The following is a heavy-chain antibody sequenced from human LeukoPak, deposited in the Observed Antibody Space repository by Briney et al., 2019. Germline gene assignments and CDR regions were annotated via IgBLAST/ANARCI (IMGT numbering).Heavy chain of an antibody. CDR1: GYTFTSYD. D-gene: IGHD2-21*01. V-gene: IGHV1-8*01. CDR3: TRSVRNGHIDY. Sequence: GASVKVSCKASGYTFTSYDINWVRQATGQGLEWMGWMNPNSGDTGYAQKFQGRVTVTRSTSISTAYMGLSSLRFEDTAVYYCTRSVRNGHIDYWGQGTLVTVSS. J-gene: IGHJ4*02. CDR2: MNPNSGDT.